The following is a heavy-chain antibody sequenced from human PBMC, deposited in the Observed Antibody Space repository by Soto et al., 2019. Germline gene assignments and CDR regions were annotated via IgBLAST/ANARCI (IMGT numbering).Heavy chain of an antibody. D-gene: IGHD3-3*01. V-gene: IGHV4-34*01. CDR2: INHSGST. J-gene: IGHJ6*02. Sequence: SETLSLTCAVYGGSFRGYYWSWIRQPPGKGLEWIGEINHSGSTNYNPSLKSRVTISVDTSKNQFSLKLSSVTAADTAVYYCARNRVGVVSYYYYGMDVWGQGTTVTVSS. CDR1: GGSFRGYY. CDR3: ARNRVGVVSYYYYGMDV.